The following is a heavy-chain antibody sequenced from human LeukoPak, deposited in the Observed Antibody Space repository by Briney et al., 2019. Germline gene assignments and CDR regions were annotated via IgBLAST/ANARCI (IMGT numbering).Heavy chain of an antibody. J-gene: IGHJ4*02. Sequence: GESLKISCAASGLSFSNYSMSWVRQAPGKGLEWVSSISRTSLFKYYADSLKGRVTISRDNAQNSLYLQMNSLSVEDTAFYCATERGGGTSFFDYWGQGILVTVSS. CDR2: ISRTSLFK. CDR3: ATERGGGTSFFDY. D-gene: IGHD3-16*01. V-gene: IGHV3-21*06. CDR1: GLSFSNYS.